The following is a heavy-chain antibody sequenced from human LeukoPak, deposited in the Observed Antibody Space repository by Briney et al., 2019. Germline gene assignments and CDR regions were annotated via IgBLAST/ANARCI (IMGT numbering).Heavy chain of an antibody. CDR1: GYTFTSTG. CDR2: VSAYNGNT. J-gene: IGHJ3*01. Sequence: GASVKVSCKASGYTFTSTGFCWVRQAPGQGLEWMGWVSAYNGNTNYAQKFRGRVTMTTDTSTNTAYMELRSLRSDDTAVYFCARDVPRWRNAFDFWGQGTLVTVSS. V-gene: IGHV1-18*01. CDR3: ARDVPRWRNAFDF. D-gene: IGHD4-23*01.